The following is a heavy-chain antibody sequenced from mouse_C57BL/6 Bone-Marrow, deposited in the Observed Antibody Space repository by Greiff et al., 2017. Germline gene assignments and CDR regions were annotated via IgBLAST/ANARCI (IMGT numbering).Heavy chain of an antibody. V-gene: IGHV5-9-1*02. CDR2: ISSGGDYI. Sequence: EVTLVESGEGLVKPGGSLKLSCAASGFTFSRYAMSWVRQTPEKRLEWVAYISSGGDYIYYADTVKGRFTISRHNARNTLYLQMSSRKSEDTARYYCTRDYYGSSDVWGTGTTVTVSS. J-gene: IGHJ1*03. CDR3: TRDYYGSSDV. D-gene: IGHD1-1*01. CDR1: GFTFSRYA.